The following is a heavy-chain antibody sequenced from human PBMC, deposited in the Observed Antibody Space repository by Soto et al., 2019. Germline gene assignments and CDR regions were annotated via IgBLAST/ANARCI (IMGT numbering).Heavy chain of an antibody. V-gene: IGHV4-39*01. J-gene: IGHJ5*02. Sequence: QLQLQESGPGLVKPSETLSLTCTVSGGSIISSNYYWGWIRQPPVKGLEWIGSIYYSGSTYYNPSLKSRDTISVDTSMNQLALKLSSVTASDTAVYWCATQEVGGSYVYTFDPWGQGTLVTVSS. CDR2: IYYSGST. CDR1: GGSIISSNYY. D-gene: IGHD1-26*01. CDR3: ATQEVGGSYVYTFDP.